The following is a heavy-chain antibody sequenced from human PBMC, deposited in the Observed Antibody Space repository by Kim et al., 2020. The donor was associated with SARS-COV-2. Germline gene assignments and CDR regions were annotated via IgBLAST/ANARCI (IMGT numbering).Heavy chain of an antibody. CDR3: AIAMRRSGRAAGDAFDI. D-gene: IGHD6-13*01. V-gene: IGHV6-1*01. J-gene: IGHJ3*02. CDR1: GDSVSSNSAA. CDR2: TYYRSKWYN. Sequence: SQTLSLTCAISGDSVSSNSAAWNWIRQSPSRGLEWLGRTYYRSKWYNDYAVSVKSRITINPDTSKNQFSLQLNSVTPEDTAVYYCAIAMRRSGRAAGDAFDIWGQGTMVTVSS.